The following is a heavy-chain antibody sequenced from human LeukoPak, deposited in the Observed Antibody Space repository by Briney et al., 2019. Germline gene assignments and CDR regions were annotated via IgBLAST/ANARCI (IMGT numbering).Heavy chain of an antibody. CDR3: AKGYSGSDYSPRMVRY. CDR2: INWNSGSI. Sequence: GGSLRLSCAASGFTFDDYTMHWVRQAPGKGLEWVSSINWNSGSIGYADSVKGRCTISRDNAKNSMYLQMTCLRAADMGFYYSAKGYSGSDYSPRMVRYLGQGTPVTGS. D-gene: IGHD1-26*01. V-gene: IGHV3-9*03. CDR1: GFTFDDYT. J-gene: IGHJ4*01.